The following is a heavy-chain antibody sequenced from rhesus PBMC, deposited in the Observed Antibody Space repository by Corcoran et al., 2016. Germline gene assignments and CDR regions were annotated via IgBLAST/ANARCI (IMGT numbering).Heavy chain of an antibody. V-gene: IGHV3-178*01. CDR3: ARDHSSGWSGYGLDS. CDR1: GFTFSDYY. CDR2: ISKCGGSI. Sequence: EVQLVESGGGLAKPGGSLRLSCAASGFTFSDYYMYWFRQAPGKGLEWVSLISKCGGSIWYAESVKCRLNISRENAKNTLYLQMNSLRAEDTAVYYCARDHSSGWSGYGLDSWGQGVVVTVSS. J-gene: IGHJ6*01. D-gene: IGHD6S26*01.